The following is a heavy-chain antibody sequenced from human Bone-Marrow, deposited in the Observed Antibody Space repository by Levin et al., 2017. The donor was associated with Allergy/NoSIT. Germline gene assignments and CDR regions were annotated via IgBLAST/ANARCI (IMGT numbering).Heavy chain of an antibody. J-gene: IGHJ6*02. V-gene: IGHV5-51*01. D-gene: IGHD3-10*01. CDR1: GYDFSRHW. Sequence: KCGESLKISCKGSGYDFSRHWIAWVRQMPGKGLEWMGIIYPYDSDKKYSPSFQGQVTFSADNYINTAYLQLSSLKASDTAIYFCARSQAPDRQVRADGDFLYYAMDVWGQGTTVTVSS. CDR3: ARSQAPDRQVRADGDFLYYAMDV. CDR2: IYPYDSDK.